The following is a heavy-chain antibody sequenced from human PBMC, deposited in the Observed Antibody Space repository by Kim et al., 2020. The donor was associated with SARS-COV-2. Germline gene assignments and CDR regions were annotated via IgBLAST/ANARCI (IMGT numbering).Heavy chain of an antibody. CDR3: DRD. CDR1: GFTFSTYA. J-gene: IGHJ1*01. V-gene: IGHV3-73*01. D-gene: IGHD2-21*01. CDR2: ISSKGSSYET. Sequence: GGSLRLSCAASGFTFSTYAMNWVRQAPGKGLEWVSGISSKGSSYETAYAVAGYSSITITSENSKTLQNMRLSSEETADTYLYSDDRDWGQ.